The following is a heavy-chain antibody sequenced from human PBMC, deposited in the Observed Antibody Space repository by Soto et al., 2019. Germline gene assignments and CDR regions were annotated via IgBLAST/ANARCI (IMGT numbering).Heavy chain of an antibody. CDR1: GGSISSYY. CDR3: ARVSGYSGYDPFDY. J-gene: IGHJ4*02. Sequence: QVQLQESGPGLVKPSETLSLTCTVSGGSISSYYWSWIRQPPGKGLEWIGYIYYSGSTNYNPSLKRRVTISVDTSKNQFSLKLSSVTAADTAVYYCARVSGYSGYDPFDYWGQGTLVTVSS. V-gene: IGHV4-59*01. CDR2: IYYSGST. D-gene: IGHD5-12*01.